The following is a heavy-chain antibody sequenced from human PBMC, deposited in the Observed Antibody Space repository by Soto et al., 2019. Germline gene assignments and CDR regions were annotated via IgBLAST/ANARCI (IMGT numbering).Heavy chain of an antibody. D-gene: IGHD2-15*01. Sequence: GASVKVSCKASGGTFSSYAISWVRQAPGQGLEWMGGIIPIFGTANYAQKFQGRVTITADESTSTAYIELSSLRSEDTTVYYCARVRDIVVVVAAFDPWGQGTLVTVSS. V-gene: IGHV1-69*13. CDR3: ARVRDIVVVVAAFDP. CDR2: IIPIFGTA. CDR1: GGTFSSYA. J-gene: IGHJ5*02.